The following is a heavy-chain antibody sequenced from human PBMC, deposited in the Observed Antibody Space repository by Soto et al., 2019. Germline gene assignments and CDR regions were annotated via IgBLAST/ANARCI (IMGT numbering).Heavy chain of an antibody. J-gene: IGHJ4*02. D-gene: IGHD6-13*01. V-gene: IGHV1-2*02. Sequence: GASVKVSCKASGYSFTGYYMRWVRQAPGQGLEWMGWINPNSGGTNYAQKFQGRVTMTRDTSISTAYMELSRLRSDDTAVYYCASTYSSSWYGMGYWGQGTLVTVSS. CDR3: ASTYSSSWYGMGY. CDR1: GYSFTGYY. CDR2: INPNSGGT.